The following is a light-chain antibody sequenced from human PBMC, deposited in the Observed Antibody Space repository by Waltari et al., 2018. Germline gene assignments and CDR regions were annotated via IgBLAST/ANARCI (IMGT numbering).Light chain of an antibody. CDR2: GAS. CDR3: QQYHNYPF. J-gene: IGKJ4*01. V-gene: IGKV1-8*01. CDR1: QGISCY. Sequence: AIRITQSPSSLSASTGDRVTIPCRASQGISCYLARYPQKPGKAPKLLIYGASTLQSGVPSRFSGSGSGTDFTLTISCLQSEDFATYYCQQYHNYPFFGGGTRVEIK.